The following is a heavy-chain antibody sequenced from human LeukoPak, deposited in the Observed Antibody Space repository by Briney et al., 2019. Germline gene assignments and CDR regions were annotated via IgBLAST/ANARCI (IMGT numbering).Heavy chain of an antibody. CDR1: GFTFDDYA. J-gene: IGHJ4*02. CDR2: ISWNSGSI. Sequence: GRSLRLSCAASGFTFDDYAMHWVRQAPGKGLEWVSGISWNSGSIGYADSVKGRFTISRDNSKNTLYLQMNSLRAEDTAVYYCARVGAYYYDSSGSFDYWGQGTLVTVSS. V-gene: IGHV3-9*01. CDR3: ARVGAYYYDSSGSFDY. D-gene: IGHD3-22*01.